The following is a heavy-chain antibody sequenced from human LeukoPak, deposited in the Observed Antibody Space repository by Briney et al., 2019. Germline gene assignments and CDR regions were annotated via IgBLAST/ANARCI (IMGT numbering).Heavy chain of an antibody. CDR3: AKDRSRIAAAGTHLAS. CDR1: GFTFSSYG. CDR2: ISYDGSNK. D-gene: IGHD6-13*01. Sequence: GGSLRLSCAASGFTFSSYGMHWVRQAPGKGLEWVAVISYDGSNKYYADSVKGRLTISRDNSKNTLYLQMNSLRAEDTAVYYCAKDRSRIAAAGTHLASWGQGTLVTVSS. V-gene: IGHV3-30*18. J-gene: IGHJ4*02.